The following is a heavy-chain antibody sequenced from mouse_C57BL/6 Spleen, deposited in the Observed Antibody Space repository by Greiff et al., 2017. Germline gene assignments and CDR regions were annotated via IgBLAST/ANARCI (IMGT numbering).Heavy chain of an antibody. J-gene: IGHJ4*01. Sequence: VQLQQSGAELAKPGASVKLSCKASGYTFTSYWMHWVKQRPGQGLEWIGYINPSSGYTKYNQTFKDKATLTADKSSSTAYMQLSSMTYEYSAVYYCARCRNYDAMDYWGQGTSVTVSS. CDR1: GYTFTSYW. CDR3: ARCRNYDAMDY. V-gene: IGHV1-7*01. D-gene: IGHD2-1*01. CDR2: INPSSGYT.